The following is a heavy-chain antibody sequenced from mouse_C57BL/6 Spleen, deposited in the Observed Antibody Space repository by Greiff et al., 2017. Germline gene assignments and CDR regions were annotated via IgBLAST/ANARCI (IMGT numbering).Heavy chain of an antibody. V-gene: IGHV1-82*01. CDR3: ARDYRWYFDV. CDR2: IYPGDGDT. D-gene: IGHD5-5*01. J-gene: IGHJ1*03. CDR1: GYAFSSSW. Sequence: QVQLQQSGPELVKPGASVKISCKASGYAFSSSWMNWVKQRPGKGLEWIGRIYPGDGDTNYNGKFKGKATLTADKSSSTAYMQLSSLTSEDSAVYFCARDYRWYFDVWGTGTTVTVSS.